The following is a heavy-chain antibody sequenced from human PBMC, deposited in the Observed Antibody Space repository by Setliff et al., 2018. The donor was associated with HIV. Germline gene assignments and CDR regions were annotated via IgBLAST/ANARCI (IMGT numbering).Heavy chain of an antibody. CDR2: VYYTGST. V-gene: IGHV4-59*13. J-gene: IGHJ6*03. CDR1: SGFIGTYY. D-gene: IGHD3-3*01. CDR3: ARGRVTLNGVAAGHHYMDV. Sequence: SETLSLTCTVSSGFIGTYYWSWIRQSPGKGLEWIGSVYYTGSTNYNPSLESRVTMSVDTSKNQFSLRLMSLTAADTAIYYCARGRVTLNGVAAGHHYMDVWGKGNTVTVSS.